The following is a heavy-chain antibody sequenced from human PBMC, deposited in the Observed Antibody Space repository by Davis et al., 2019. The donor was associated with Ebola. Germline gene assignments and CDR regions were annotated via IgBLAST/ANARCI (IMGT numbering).Heavy chain of an antibody. V-gene: IGHV1-18*04. D-gene: IGHD5-18*01. Sequence: AASVKVSCKASGYTFTNYGITWVRQAPGQGLEWMGWINPHNGNTNYAQNVQGRVIMTSDTATTTAYMEVGSLRSDDTAVYYCAGALAMVTIDYWGQGTLVTVSS. CDR3: AGALAMVTIDY. J-gene: IGHJ4*02. CDR2: INPHNGNT. CDR1: GYTFTNYG.